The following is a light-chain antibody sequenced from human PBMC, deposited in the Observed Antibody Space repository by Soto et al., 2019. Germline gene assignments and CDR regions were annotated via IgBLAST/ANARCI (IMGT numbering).Light chain of an antibody. Sequence: DIHMTQSPSSLSASVGDRVTITCRASQSISSYLNWYQQKPGKAPKLLIYDASNLETGVPSRFSGSGSGTDFTFTISSLQPEDIATYYCQQYDNLPRTFGGGTKVDIK. V-gene: IGKV1-33*01. J-gene: IGKJ4*01. CDR2: DAS. CDR1: QSISSY. CDR3: QQYDNLPRT.